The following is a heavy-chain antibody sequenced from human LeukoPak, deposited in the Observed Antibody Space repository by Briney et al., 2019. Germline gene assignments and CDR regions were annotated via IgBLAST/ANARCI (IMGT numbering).Heavy chain of an antibody. V-gene: IGHV4-39*07. CDR3: ARSQWFGELRTEFDP. CDR1: GGSISSSSYY. J-gene: IGHJ5*02. Sequence: PSETLSLTCTVSGGSISSSSYYWGWIRQPPGKGLEWIGSIYYSGSTYYNPSLKSRVTISVDMSKNQFSLKVTSMTAADTAVYFCARSQWFGELRTEFDPWGQGILVTVSS. D-gene: IGHD3-10*01. CDR2: IYYSGST.